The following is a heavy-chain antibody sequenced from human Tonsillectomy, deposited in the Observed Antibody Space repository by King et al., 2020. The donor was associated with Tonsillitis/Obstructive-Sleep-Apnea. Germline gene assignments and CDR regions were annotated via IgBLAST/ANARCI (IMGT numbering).Heavy chain of an antibody. CDR2: IYCDDDK. D-gene: IGHD2-15*01. CDR3: AHRGYCSGGSCYPEY. CDR1: GFSLSTSGVG. V-gene: IGHV2-5*02. J-gene: IGHJ4*02. Sequence: TLKESGPTLVKPTQTLTLTCTFSGFSLSTSGVGVGWIRQPPGKALEWLALIYCDDDKRFSPSLKSRLTITKETSKNQVVLTMTNMDPVDTATYYCAHRGYCSGGSCYPEYWGQGTLVTVSS.